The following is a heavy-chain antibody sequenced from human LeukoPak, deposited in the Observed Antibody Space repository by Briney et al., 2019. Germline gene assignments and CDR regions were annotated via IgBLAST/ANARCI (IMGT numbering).Heavy chain of an antibody. D-gene: IGHD3-3*01. J-gene: IGHJ4*02. Sequence: TGGSLRLSCAASEFTFSSYNMNWVRQAPGKGLEWVSSISSSSEYIYYADSVKGRFTISRDNAKNSLYLQMNSLRAEDTAVYYCTREPFWSGYYSNLHFDYWGQGTLVTVSS. CDR3: TREPFWSGYYSNLHFDY. CDR1: EFTFSSYN. V-gene: IGHV3-21*01. CDR2: ISSSSEYI.